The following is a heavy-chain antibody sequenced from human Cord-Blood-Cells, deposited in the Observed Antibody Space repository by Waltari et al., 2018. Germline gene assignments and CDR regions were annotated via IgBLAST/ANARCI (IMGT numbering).Heavy chain of an antibody. CDR3: AREDSSSWYYFDY. CDR2: IIPILGIA. V-gene: IGHV1-69*04. J-gene: IGHJ4*02. D-gene: IGHD6-13*01. CDR1: VGTFICSP. Sequence: QVQLMHSVAEGNKLVHPLTFCCKAFVGTFICSPLRWLRTASGQGLEWMGRIIPILGIANYAQKFHGRVTITADKSTSTAYMELSSLRSEDTAVYYCAREDSSSWYYFDYWGQGTLVTVSS.